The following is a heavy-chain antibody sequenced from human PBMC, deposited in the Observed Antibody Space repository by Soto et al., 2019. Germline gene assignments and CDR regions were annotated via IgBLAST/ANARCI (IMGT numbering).Heavy chain of an antibody. CDR3: ARQGELWPEKYFDY. CDR2: IIPIFGTA. CDR1: GGTFSSYA. Sequence: GASVKVSCKASGGTFSSYAISWVRQAPGQGLEWMGGIIPIFGTANYAQKFQGRVTITADESTSTAYMELSSLRSEDTAVYYCARQGELWPEKYFDYWGQGTLVTVSS. D-gene: IGHD6-19*01. J-gene: IGHJ4*02. V-gene: IGHV1-69*13.